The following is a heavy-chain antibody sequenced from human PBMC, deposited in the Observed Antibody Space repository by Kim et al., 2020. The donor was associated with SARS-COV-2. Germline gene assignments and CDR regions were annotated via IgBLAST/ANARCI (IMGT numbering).Heavy chain of an antibody. J-gene: IGHJ4*02. CDR1: GFTFSSYW. Sequence: GGSLRLSCAASGFTFSSYWMSWVRQAPGKGLEWVANIKQDGSEKYYVDSVKGRFTISRDNAKNSLYLQMNSLRAEDTAVYYCARDPAGCGSYYSPCFDYWGQGTLVTVSS. CDR3: ARDPAGCGSYYSPCFDY. D-gene: IGHD1-26*01. V-gene: IGHV3-7*01. CDR2: IKQDGSEK.